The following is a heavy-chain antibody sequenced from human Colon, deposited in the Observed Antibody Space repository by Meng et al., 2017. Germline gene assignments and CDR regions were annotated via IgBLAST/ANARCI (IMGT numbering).Heavy chain of an antibody. CDR1: GASVRSPDHQ. CDR2: ARIDYANT. CDR3: ARDYWGSLDF. J-gene: IGHJ4*02. D-gene: IGHD3-16*01. Sequence: QVHLQEAGPGSVRPSETLSLICAVSGASVRSPDHQWGWVRQPPGKGLEWIGYARIDYANTNYNPSLKSRVNVSLDTSKNQFSLNVRSVTAADTAVYYCARDYWGSLDFWGQGILVTVSS. V-gene: IGHV4-61*08.